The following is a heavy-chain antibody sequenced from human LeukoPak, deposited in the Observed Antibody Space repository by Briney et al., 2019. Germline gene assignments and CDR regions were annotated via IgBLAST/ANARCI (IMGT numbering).Heavy chain of an antibody. CDR1: GYTFTNYG. D-gene: IGHD3-22*01. CDR3: ARSGVGYFYDNTGYYPLDY. Sequence: SSVKVSCKASGYTFTNYGISWARQAPGQGLKWMGWISAYTGNTNYAQNFQGRVTMTTDTSTSTAFMELRSLRSDDTAVYYCARSGVGYFYDNTGYYPLDYWGQGTLVTVSS. J-gene: IGHJ4*02. CDR2: ISAYTGNT. V-gene: IGHV1-18*01.